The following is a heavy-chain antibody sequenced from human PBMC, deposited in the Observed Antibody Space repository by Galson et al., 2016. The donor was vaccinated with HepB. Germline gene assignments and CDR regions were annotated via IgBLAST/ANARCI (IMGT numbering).Heavy chain of an antibody. CDR1: GGSISSYY. D-gene: IGHD2-21*02. Sequence: ETLSLTCTVSGGSISSYYWSWIRQPPGRGLEWIGYVYYSGSTNYNPSLKSRVTISVAPSKNQFSLMLTSVTAADTGVYYCARSKGGDWGWYFDLWGRGTLLTVSS. J-gene: IGHJ2*01. CDR3: ARSKGGDWGWYFDL. CDR2: VYYSGST. V-gene: IGHV4-59*01.